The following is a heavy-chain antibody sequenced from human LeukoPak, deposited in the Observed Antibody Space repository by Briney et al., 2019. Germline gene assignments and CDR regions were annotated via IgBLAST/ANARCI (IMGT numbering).Heavy chain of an antibody. CDR3: ARWVDFWSGYYAGFDY. Sequence: GASVKVSCKASGCTFTSYDINWVRQATGQGLEWMGWMNPNSGNTGYAQKFQGRVTMTRNTSISTAYMELSSLRSEDTAVYYCARWVDFWSGYYAGFDYWGQGTLVTVSS. D-gene: IGHD3-3*01. J-gene: IGHJ4*02. CDR1: GCTFTSYD. V-gene: IGHV1-8*01. CDR2: MNPNSGNT.